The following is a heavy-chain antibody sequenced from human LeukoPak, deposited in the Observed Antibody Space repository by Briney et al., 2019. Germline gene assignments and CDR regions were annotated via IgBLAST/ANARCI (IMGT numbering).Heavy chain of an antibody. J-gene: IGHJ6*02. CDR2: ISGSGGST. CDR3: AKDTYSSSWDVYYYGMDV. CDR1: GFTFSSYA. Sequence: PGGSLRLSCAASGFTFSSYAMSWVRQAPGKGLEWVSAISGSGGSTYYADSVKGRFTISRDNSKNTLYLQMNSLRAEDTAVYYCAKDTYSSSWDVYYYGMDVWGQGTTVTVSS. D-gene: IGHD6-13*01. V-gene: IGHV3-23*01.